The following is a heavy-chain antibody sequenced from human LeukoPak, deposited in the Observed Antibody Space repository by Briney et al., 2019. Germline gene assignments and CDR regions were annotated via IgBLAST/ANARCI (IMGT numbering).Heavy chain of an antibody. CDR2: IRFNGNDR. CDR3: ARDLRDTYFDF. D-gene: IGHD3-10*01. V-gene: IGHV3-33*08. CDR1: GFTFSSYG. J-gene: IGHJ4*02. Sequence: GGSLRLSCAASGFTFSSYGMHWVRQAPGKGLEWVAVIRFNGNDRYYAESVRARFTVSRETSENMVYLDMSSLRADDTAVYYCARDLRDTYFDFWGQGTMVTVSS.